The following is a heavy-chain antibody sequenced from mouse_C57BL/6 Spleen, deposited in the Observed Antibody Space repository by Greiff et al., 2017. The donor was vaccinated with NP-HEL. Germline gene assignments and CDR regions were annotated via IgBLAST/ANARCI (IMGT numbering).Heavy chain of an antibody. CDR1: GYAFSSYW. V-gene: IGHV1-80*01. D-gene: IGHD2-4*01. Sequence: QVQLQQSGAELVKPGASVKISCKASGYAFSSYWMNWVKQRPGKGLEWIGQIYPGDGDTNYNGKFKGKATLTADKSSSTAYMQLSSLTSEDSAVYFCARGGPLYYDYGYAMDYWGQGTSVTVSS. J-gene: IGHJ4*01. CDR3: ARGGPLYYDYGYAMDY. CDR2: IYPGDGDT.